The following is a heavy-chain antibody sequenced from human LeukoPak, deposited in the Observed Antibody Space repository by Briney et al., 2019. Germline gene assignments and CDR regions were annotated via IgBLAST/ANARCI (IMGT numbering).Heavy chain of an antibody. V-gene: IGHV4-38-2*01. CDR1: GYSISSGYY. Sequence: SETLSLTCAVSGYSISSGYYWGWIRQPPGNGLEWIGSIYHSGSTYYNPSLKSRVTISVDTSKNQFSLKLSSVTAADTAVYYCARHPSWQWLVQDAFDIWGQGTMVTVSS. CDR2: IYHSGST. D-gene: IGHD6-19*01. J-gene: IGHJ3*02. CDR3: ARHPSWQWLVQDAFDI.